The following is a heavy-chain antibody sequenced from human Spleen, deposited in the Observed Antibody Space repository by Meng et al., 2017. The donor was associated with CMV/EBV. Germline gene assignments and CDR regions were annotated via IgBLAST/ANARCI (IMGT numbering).Heavy chain of an antibody. D-gene: IGHD3-22*01. CDR3: ARDRGYYDNSGYYYGDAFDI. J-gene: IGHJ3*02. V-gene: IGHV4-34*01. CDR1: GGSFNAYY. CDR2: IYYSGST. Sequence: GSLRLSCTVYGGSFNAYYYNWFRQPPGKGLEWIGSIYYSGSTYYNPSLKSRVTISEDTSKNQFSLKLSSVTAADTAVYYCARDRGYYDNSGYYYGDAFDIWGQGTMVTVSS.